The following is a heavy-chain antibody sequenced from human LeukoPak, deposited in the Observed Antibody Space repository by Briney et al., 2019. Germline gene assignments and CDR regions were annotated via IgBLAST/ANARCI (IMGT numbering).Heavy chain of an antibody. CDR1: GFTFSNYC. V-gene: IGHV3-74*01. D-gene: IGHD4-17*01. J-gene: IGHJ4*02. CDR2: IKSDGSST. Sequence: PGGSLRLSCAASGFTFSNYCMHWVRQAPGKGLVWVSRIKSDGSSTTYADSVKGRFTISRDNAKNMVYLQMNSLRAEDTAVYYCARDPFYGDADFDYWGQGTLVTVSS. CDR3: ARDPFYGDADFDY.